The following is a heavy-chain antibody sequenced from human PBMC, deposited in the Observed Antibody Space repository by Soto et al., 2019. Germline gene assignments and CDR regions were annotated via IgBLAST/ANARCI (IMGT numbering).Heavy chain of an antibody. CDR3: ARDCSGGSCYVGDLLGNWFDP. J-gene: IGHJ5*02. Sequence: SETLSLTCTVSGGSISSYYWSWIRQPPGKGLEWFGYIYYSGSTNYNPFLKSRVTISVDTSKNQFSLKLSSVTAADTAVYYCARDCSGGSCYVGDLLGNWFDPWGQGTLVTVSS. CDR2: IYYSGST. D-gene: IGHD2-15*01. V-gene: IGHV4-59*01. CDR1: GGSISSYY.